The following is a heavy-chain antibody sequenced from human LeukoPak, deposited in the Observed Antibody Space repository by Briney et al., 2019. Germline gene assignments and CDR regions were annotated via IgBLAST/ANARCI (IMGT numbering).Heavy chain of an antibody. J-gene: IGHJ4*02. CDR1: GFTLSSYE. D-gene: IGHD2-2*01. V-gene: IGHV3-48*03. CDR3: ARRYCSSTSCTLDY. Sequence: GGSLRLSCAASGFTLSSYEMNWVRQAPGKGLEWVSYISSSGSTKYYADSVKGRFTISGDNAVNSLYLQMNSLRAEDTAVYYCARRYCSSTSCTLDYWGQGTLVTVSS. CDR2: ISSSGSTK.